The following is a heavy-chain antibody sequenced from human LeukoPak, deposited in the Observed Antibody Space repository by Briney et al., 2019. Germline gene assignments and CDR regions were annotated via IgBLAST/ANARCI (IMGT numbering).Heavy chain of an antibody. J-gene: IGHJ5*02. D-gene: IGHD3-10*01. CDR2: IYTSGRT. V-gene: IGHV4-61*02. CDR1: GGSISIGSYY. CDR3: AREGLNMVRGVIPKEAWGWFDP. Sequence: TSETLSLTCTVSGGSISIGSYYWNWIRQPAGKGLEWIGRIYTSGRTNYNPSLKSRVTISVDTSKNQFSLKLSSVTAADTAVYYCAREGLNMVRGVIPKEAWGWFDPWGQGTLVTVSS.